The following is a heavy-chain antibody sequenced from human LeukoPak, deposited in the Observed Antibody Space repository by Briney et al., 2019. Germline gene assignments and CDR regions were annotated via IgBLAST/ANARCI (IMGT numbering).Heavy chain of an antibody. D-gene: IGHD2-8*02. CDR2: ISSSSSYI. CDR1: GFTFSSYS. Sequence: GGSLRLSCAASGFTFSSYSMNWVRQAPGKGLEWVSSISSSSSYIYYADSVKGRFTISRDNAKNSLYLQMNSLRAEDTAVYYCATSQVLTKNYYYMDVWGKGTTVTVSS. V-gene: IGHV3-21*01. J-gene: IGHJ6*03. CDR3: ATSQVLTKNYYYMDV.